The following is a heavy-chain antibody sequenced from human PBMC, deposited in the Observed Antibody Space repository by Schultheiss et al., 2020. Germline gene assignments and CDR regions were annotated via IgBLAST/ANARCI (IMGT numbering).Heavy chain of an antibody. CDR1: GFTVSSNY. CDR3: ARDDFWSGAYYYYGMDV. CDR2: IYSGGST. V-gene: IGHV3-53*01. J-gene: IGHJ6*02. Sequence: GGSLRLSCAASGFTVSSNYMSWVRQAPGKGLEWVSVIYSGGSTYYADSVKGRFTISRDNSKNTLYLQMNSLRAEDTAVYYCARDDFWSGAYYYYGMDVWGQGTTVTVSS. D-gene: IGHD3-3*01.